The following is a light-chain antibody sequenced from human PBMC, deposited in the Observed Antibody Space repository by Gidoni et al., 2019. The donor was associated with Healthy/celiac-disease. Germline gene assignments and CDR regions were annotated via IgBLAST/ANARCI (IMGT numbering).Light chain of an antibody. CDR3: SSYTSSSTHWV. Sequence: QSALPHPASVSRSPGQSVTISCTGTSSDVGGYNYVSWYQQHPGKAPKLMIYDVSNRPSGVSNRFSGSKSGNTASLTISGLQAEDEADYYCSSYTSSSTHWVFGGGTKLTVL. CDR2: DVS. J-gene: IGLJ3*02. CDR1: SSDVGGYNY. V-gene: IGLV2-14*03.